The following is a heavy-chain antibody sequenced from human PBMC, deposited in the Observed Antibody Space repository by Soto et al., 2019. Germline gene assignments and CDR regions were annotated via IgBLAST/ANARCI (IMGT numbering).Heavy chain of an antibody. CDR3: ARDSRLPSSVVTPGDFDS. V-gene: IGHV3-48*04. J-gene: IGHJ4*02. Sequence: GGSLRLSCAASGFTFSTYSINWVRQAPGKGLEWVSYISSSGSTIYYADSVKGRFTISRDNAKNSLYLQMNSLRAEDTAVYYCARDSRLPSSVVTPGDFDSWGQGTLVHVSS. CDR2: ISSSGSTI. D-gene: IGHD2-21*02. CDR1: GFTFSTYS.